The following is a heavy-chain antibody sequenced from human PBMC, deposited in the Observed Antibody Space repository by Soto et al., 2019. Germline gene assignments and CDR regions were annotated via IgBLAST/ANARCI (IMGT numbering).Heavy chain of an antibody. CDR2: IGTAGDT. D-gene: IGHD2-21*01. Sequence: EVQLVEAGGGLVQPGGSLRLSRAASGFTFSSYDMHWGRQATGKGLEWVSAIGTAGDTYYPGSVKGRFTISRENAKNSLYLQMNSLRAGDTAVYYCARVYRDSGMWGGMDVWGQGTTVTVSS. CDR1: GFTFSSYD. J-gene: IGHJ6*02. CDR3: ARVYRDSGMWGGMDV. V-gene: IGHV3-13*01.